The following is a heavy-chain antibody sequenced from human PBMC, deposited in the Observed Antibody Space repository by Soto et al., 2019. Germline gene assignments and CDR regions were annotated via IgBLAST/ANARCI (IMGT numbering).Heavy chain of an antibody. CDR2: IYWDDDK. Sequence: QITLKESGPTVVKPTETLTLTCTFSGLSLSTSGVSVGWIRQTPGKALEWLALIYWDDDKRYRPSLKSRLTIPKDTSTNQVDLTMTDMDPVDTATYFCAHSSFYFLGSGYSYDYWGQGTPVTVSS. CDR3: AHSSFYFLGSGYSYDY. V-gene: IGHV2-5*02. J-gene: IGHJ4*02. D-gene: IGHD3-22*01. CDR1: GLSLSTSGVS.